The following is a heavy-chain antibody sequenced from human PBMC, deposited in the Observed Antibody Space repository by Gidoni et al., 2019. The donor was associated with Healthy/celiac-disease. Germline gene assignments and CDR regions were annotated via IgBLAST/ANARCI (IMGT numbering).Heavy chain of an antibody. Sequence: EVQLVESVGGLVQLGWSLRLSCAASGFTFSIYSMNWVRQAPGKGLEWVSYISRSSSTRYYADSVKGRFTISRDNAKNALYRQMNSLRDEDTAGYYCARRAEYDFWSGYQTDNYYYYGMDVWGQGTTVTVSS. CDR2: ISRSSSTR. CDR1: GFTFSIYS. D-gene: IGHD3-3*01. CDR3: ARRAEYDFWSGYQTDNYYYYGMDV. J-gene: IGHJ6*02. V-gene: IGHV3-48*02.